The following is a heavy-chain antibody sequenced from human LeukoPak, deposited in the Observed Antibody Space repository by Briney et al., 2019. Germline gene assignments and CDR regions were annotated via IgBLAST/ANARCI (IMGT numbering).Heavy chain of an antibody. CDR3: VRHPPRSQLWFGFDY. D-gene: IGHD5-18*01. V-gene: IGHV4-59*08. Sequence: SETLSLTCTVSGGSISSDYWSWIWQPPGKGLEWIGYIYYSGSTNYNPSLKSRVTISSDTSKNQFSLKLSSVTAADTAVYYCVRHPPRSQLWFGFDYWGQGALVTVSS. CDR2: IYYSGST. J-gene: IGHJ4*02. CDR1: GGSISSDY.